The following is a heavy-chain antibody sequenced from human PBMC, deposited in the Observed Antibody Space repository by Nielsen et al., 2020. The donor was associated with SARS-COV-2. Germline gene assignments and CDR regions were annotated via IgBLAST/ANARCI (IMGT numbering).Heavy chain of an antibody. D-gene: IGHD3-22*01. J-gene: IGHJ4*02. Sequence: ASVKVSCKASGYTFTGYYIHWVRQAPGQGLEWMGWINPNTGNTKYAQKFQDWVTMTRDTSINTAYIELSRLRSGDMAVYFCARRGHDNSGYYWDYWGQGTLVTVSS. CDR1: GYTFTGYY. V-gene: IGHV1-2*04. CDR2: INPNTGNT. CDR3: ARRGHDNSGYYWDY.